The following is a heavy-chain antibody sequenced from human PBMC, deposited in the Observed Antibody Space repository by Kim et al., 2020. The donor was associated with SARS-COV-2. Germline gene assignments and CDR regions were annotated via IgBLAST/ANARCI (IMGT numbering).Heavy chain of an antibody. J-gene: IGHJ4*02. CDR3: ARDYSNSWFDY. Sequence: TTYNPSLRSRVTISINTPKNQFSLKLNAVTAADTAVYYCARDYSNSWFDYWGQGTLVTVSS. D-gene: IGHD6-13*01. V-gene: IGHV4-59*01. CDR2: T.